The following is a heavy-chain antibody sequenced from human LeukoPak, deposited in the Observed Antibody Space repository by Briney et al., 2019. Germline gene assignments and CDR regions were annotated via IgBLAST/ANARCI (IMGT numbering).Heavy chain of an antibody. V-gene: IGHV3-15*01. Sequence: PGGSLRLSLAASGFPFRKAWVSLGRQAPGEGVEGGCAIKSKADGGTADYVAPVNGRFTISRDDSNKTLFLQMHSLKTEDTAVYYCTTGIMGATHRYFDLWGRGTLLTVSS. D-gene: IGHD1-26*01. CDR1: GFPFRKAW. CDR2: IKSKADGGTA. J-gene: IGHJ2*01. CDR3: TTGIMGATHRYFDL.